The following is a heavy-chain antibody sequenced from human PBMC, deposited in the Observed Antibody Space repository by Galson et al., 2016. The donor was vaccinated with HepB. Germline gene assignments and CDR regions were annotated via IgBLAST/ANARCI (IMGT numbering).Heavy chain of an antibody. Sequence: SVKVSCKASGYSFTISGVSWVRQAPRQGLEWMGWIAGYNGNTKYAQKFQGRVTMTTDTSTSTAYMELRSLRPDDTAVYYCATDRRSCWYWFDPWGQGTLVTVAS. CDR1: GYSFTISG. CDR2: IAGYNGNT. V-gene: IGHV1-18*01. J-gene: IGHJ5*02. D-gene: IGHD6-19*01. CDR3: ATDRRSCWYWFDP.